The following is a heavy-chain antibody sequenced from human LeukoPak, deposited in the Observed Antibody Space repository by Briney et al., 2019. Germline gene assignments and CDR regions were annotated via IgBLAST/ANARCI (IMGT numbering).Heavy chain of an antibody. CDR2: INSDGSST. CDR3: ARGRIQLWKFYYYYGMGV. CDR1: GFTFSSYW. Sequence: GGSLRLSCAASGFTFSSYWMHWVRHAPGKGLVWVSRINSDGSSTSYADSVKGRFTISRDNAKNTLYLQMNSLRAEDTAVYYCARGRIQLWKFYYYYGMGVWGQGTTVTVSS. J-gene: IGHJ6*02. V-gene: IGHV3-74*01. D-gene: IGHD5-18*01.